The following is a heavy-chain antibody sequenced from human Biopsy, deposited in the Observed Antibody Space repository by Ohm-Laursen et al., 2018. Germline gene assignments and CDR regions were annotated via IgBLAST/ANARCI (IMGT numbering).Heavy chain of an antibody. J-gene: IGHJ4*02. Sequence: TLSLTCTVSGVSINTGGYYWTWIRQHPGTGLEWIGYIHYSGNTLYNPSLKSRLTISVDTTRNQFSLKPTSVTAADRALYYCPRAGGGKIYGLWGQGTLVTVSS. V-gene: IGHV4-31*02. CDR2: IHYSGNT. CDR3: PRAGGGKIYGL. CDR1: GVSINTGGYY. D-gene: IGHD3-16*01.